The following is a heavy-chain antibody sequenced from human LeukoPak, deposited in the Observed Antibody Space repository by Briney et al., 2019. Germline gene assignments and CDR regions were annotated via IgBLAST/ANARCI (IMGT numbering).Heavy chain of an antibody. CDR2: IKTDGSEK. CDR1: GLRFIVYW. V-gene: IGHV3-7*01. D-gene: IGHD3-22*01. Sequence: GGSLRLSCAASGLRFIVYWMSSARQAPGNGLECMDNIKTDGSEKYYPDSVKGRFTISRDNAKNSLYLQMNSMRVEETAVYYCTRDLNHDSSGWGQGTLVTVSS. CDR3: TRDLNHDSSG. J-gene: IGHJ4*02.